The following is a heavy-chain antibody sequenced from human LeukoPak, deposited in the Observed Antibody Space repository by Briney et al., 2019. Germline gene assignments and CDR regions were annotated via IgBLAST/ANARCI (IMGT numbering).Heavy chain of an antibody. J-gene: IGHJ5*02. CDR3: ARDFRYEYYYDSEGFDP. V-gene: IGHV1-2*02. D-gene: IGHD3-22*01. Sequence: GASVTVSCKASGYTFTGYYMHWVRQAPGQGLEWMGWINPNSGGTNYAQKFQGRVTMTRDTSISTAYMELSRLRSDDTAVYYCARDFRYEYYYDSEGFDPWGQGTLVTVSS. CDR1: GYTFTGYY. CDR2: INPNSGGT.